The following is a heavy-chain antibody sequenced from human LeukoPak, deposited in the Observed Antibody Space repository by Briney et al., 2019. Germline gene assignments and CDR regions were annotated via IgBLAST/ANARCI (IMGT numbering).Heavy chain of an antibody. D-gene: IGHD2-2*01. V-gene: IGHV4-34*01. CDR2: INHSGST. J-gene: IGHJ6*02. Sequence: PSETLSLTCAVYGGSFSGYYWSWIRQPPGKGLEWIGEINHSGSTNYNPSLKSRVTISVDTSKNQFSLKLSSVTAADTAVYYCARMPRRLGYCSSNSCGPFYYYYGMDVWGQGTTVTVSS. CDR1: GGSFSGYY. CDR3: ARMPRRLGYCSSNSCGPFYYYYGMDV.